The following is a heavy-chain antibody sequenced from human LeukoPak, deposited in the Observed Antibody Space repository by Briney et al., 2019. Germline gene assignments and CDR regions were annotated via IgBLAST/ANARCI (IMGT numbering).Heavy chain of an antibody. D-gene: IGHD1-7*01. CDR3: ASQTGTTGYYYYMDV. V-gene: IGHV3-23*01. Sequence: PGGSLRLSCAASGFTFSSYAMSWVRQAPGKGLEWVSAISGSGGSTYYADSVKGRFTISRDNSKNTLYLQMNSLRAEDTAVYYCASQTGTTGYYYYMDVWGKGTTVTVSS. J-gene: IGHJ6*03. CDR1: GFTFSSYA. CDR2: ISGSGGST.